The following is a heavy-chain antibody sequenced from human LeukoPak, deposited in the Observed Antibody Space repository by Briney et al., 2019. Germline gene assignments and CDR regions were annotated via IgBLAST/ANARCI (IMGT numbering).Heavy chain of an antibody. J-gene: IGHJ4*02. V-gene: IGHV1-8*01. CDR2: MNPGSGDT. D-gene: IGHD3-9*01. Sequence: VKVSCKASGYTFTSYDINWVRQATGQGLEWMGWMNPGSGDTAYAQKFQDRVTMTRDTSISTAYMELSSLESEDTAIYYCARGLGDYNTDWFPVSGYWGQGTLVTVSS. CDR3: ARGLGDYNTDWFPVSGY. CDR1: GYTFTSYD.